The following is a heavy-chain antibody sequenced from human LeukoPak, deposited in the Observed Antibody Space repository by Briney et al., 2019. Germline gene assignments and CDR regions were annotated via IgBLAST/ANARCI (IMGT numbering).Heavy chain of an antibody. CDR2: INPNSGGT. J-gene: IGHJ3*02. CDR3: ARGLGGWSEDAFDI. D-gene: IGHD2-15*01. Sequence: GASVKVSCKASGYTFTGYYMHWVRQAPGQGLEWMGWINPNSGGTNYAQKFQGRVTMTRNTSISTAYMELSSLRSEDTAVYYCARGLGGWSEDAFDIWGQGTMVTVSS. V-gene: IGHV1-2*02. CDR1: GYTFTGYY.